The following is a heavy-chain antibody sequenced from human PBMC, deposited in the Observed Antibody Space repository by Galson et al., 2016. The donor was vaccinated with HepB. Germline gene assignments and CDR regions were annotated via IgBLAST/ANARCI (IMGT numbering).Heavy chain of an antibody. CDR2: VYYSGTP. Sequence: ETLSLTCTVSGDSIGSISGRSYYWAWIRQSPGKGLEWIGSVYYSGTPTYNPSPKSRATVSVDTSKNQFSLNMSFVTAADTAVFYCARGCGSDFWSGYNNWFDSWGKGILVTVSS. V-gene: IGHV4-39*01. D-gene: IGHD3-3*01. CDR3: ARGCGSDFWSGYNNWFDS. J-gene: IGHJ5*02. CDR1: GDSIGSISGRSYY.